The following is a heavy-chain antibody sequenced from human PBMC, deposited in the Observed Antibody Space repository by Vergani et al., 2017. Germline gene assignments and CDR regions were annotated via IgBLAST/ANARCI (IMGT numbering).Heavy chain of an antibody. CDR2: IYWDDDK. D-gene: IGHD4-11*01. CDR3: AHRPEIYGGMTTDSWFDP. Sequence: QITLKESGPTLVKPTQTLTLTCTFSGFSLSTSGVGVGWIRQPPGKALEWLALIYWDDDKRYSPSLKSRLTITKDTSKNQVVLTMTNMDPVDTATYYCAHRPEIYGGMTTDSWFDPWGQGTLVTVSS. J-gene: IGHJ5*02. V-gene: IGHV2-5*02. CDR1: GFSLSTSGVG.